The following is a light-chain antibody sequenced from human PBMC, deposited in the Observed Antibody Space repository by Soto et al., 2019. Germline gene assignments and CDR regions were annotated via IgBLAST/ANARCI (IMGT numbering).Light chain of an antibody. V-gene: IGLV1-44*01. Sequence: QSVLTQPPSASGPPGPRVTISCSGRASNIGSNFVSWYQVVPGTAPKLLIYTNSHRHSGVPDRFSGSRSGTSASLDISGLQSDDEADYFCATWDDNVKGPVFGGGTKVTVL. J-gene: IGLJ2*01. CDR3: ATWDDNVKGPV. CDR1: ASNIGSNF. CDR2: TNS.